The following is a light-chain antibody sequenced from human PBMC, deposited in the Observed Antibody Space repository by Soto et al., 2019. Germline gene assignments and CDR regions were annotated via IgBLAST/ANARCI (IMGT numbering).Light chain of an antibody. Sequence: ELTQPPSVSVSPGQTASITCSGDKLGDKYACWYQQKPGQSPVLVIYQNSKRPSGIPERFSGSNSGNTATLTISGTQAMDEADYYCQAWDSSTVVFGGGTKVTVL. J-gene: IGLJ2*01. CDR3: QAWDSSTVV. CDR2: QNS. CDR1: KLGDKY. V-gene: IGLV3-1*01.